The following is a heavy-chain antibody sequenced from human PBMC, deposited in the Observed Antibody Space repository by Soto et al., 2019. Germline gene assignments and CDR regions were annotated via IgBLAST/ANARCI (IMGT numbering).Heavy chain of an antibody. Sequence: GGSLRLSCAASGFTFSNAWMNWVRQAPGKGLEWVGLIKSKTDGGTIDYPAPVKGRFIISRDDSRDTLYLQMNSLKTEDTAVYYCTTAHPRGPDYWGQGTLVTVSS. V-gene: IGHV3-15*01. CDR2: IKSKTDGGTI. CDR3: TTAHPRGPDY. CDR1: GFTFSNAW. J-gene: IGHJ4*02. D-gene: IGHD5-12*01.